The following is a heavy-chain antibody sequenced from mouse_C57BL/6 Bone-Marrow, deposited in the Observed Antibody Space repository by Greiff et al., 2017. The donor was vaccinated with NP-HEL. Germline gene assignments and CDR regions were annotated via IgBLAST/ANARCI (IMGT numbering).Heavy chain of an antibody. CDR2: IWRGGST. V-gene: IGHV2-5*01. Sequence: VQLQQSGPGLVQPSQSLSITCTVSGFSLTSYGVHWVRQSPGKGLEWLGVIWRGGSTDYNAAFMSRLSITKDNSKSQVFFKMNSLQADDTAIYYCAKTTTVVGSYYAMDYWGQGTSVTVSS. J-gene: IGHJ4*01. D-gene: IGHD1-1*01. CDR1: GFSLTSYG. CDR3: AKTTTVVGSYYAMDY.